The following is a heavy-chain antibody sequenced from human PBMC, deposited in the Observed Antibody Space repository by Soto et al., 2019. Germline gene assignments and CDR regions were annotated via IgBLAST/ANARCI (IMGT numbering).Heavy chain of an antibody. V-gene: IGHV1-69*13. CDR3: ARLGEGCSSTSCYERVHWFDP. Sequence: SVKVSCKASGGTFSSYAISWVRQAPGQGLEWMGGIIPIFGTANYAQKFQGRVTITADESTSTAYMELSSLRSEDTAVYYCARLGEGCSSTSCYERVHWFDPWGQGTLVTVSS. D-gene: IGHD2-2*01. CDR2: IIPIFGTA. J-gene: IGHJ5*02. CDR1: GGTFSSYA.